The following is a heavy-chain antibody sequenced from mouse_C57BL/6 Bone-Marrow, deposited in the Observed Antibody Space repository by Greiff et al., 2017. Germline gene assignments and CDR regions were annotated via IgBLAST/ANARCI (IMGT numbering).Heavy chain of an antibody. Sequence: QVQLQQPGAELVKPGASVKLSCKASGYTFTSYWMQWVKQRPGQGLEWIGEIYPSDSYTNYNQKFKGKATLTVDTSSSTTYLQLSSLTSEDAAVYYCAREYYGNYWYFDVWGTGTTVTVSS. J-gene: IGHJ1*03. CDR1: GYTFTSYW. CDR2: IYPSDSYT. D-gene: IGHD2-1*01. V-gene: IGHV1-50*01. CDR3: AREYYGNYWYFDV.